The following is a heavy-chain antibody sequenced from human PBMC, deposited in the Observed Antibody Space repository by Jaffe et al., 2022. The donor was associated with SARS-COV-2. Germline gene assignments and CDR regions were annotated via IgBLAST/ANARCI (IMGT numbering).Heavy chain of an antibody. CDR2: ISYDATSR. J-gene: IGHJ4*02. CDR1: GFSFSMYT. D-gene: IGHD5-12*01. Sequence: QVQLVESGGGVVQPGRSLRLSCAASGFSFSMYTLHWVRQAPGRGLEWVAFISYDATSRYYADSVKGRFTISRDNSKDTLFLEMNSLTLDDTAMYYCARRDGYNLNWGQGTLVSVSS. CDR3: ARRDGYNLN. V-gene: IGHV3-30*04.